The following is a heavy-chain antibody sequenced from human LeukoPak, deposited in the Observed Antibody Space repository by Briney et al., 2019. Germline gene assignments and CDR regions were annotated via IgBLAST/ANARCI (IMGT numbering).Heavy chain of an antibody. V-gene: IGHV3-30*04. CDR2: ISYDGSNK. CDR3: AREGDISYMDV. CDR1: GFTFSSYA. D-gene: IGHD3-10*01. Sequence: PGGSLRLSCAASGFTFSSYAMHWVRQAPGKGLEWVAVISYDGSNKYCADSVKGRFTISRDNSKNTLYLQMNSLRAEDTAVYYCAREGDISYMDVWGKGTTVTVSS. J-gene: IGHJ6*03.